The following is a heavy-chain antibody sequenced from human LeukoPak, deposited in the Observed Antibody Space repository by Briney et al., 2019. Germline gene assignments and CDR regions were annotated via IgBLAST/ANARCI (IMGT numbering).Heavy chain of an antibody. Sequence: ASVKVSCKASGYTFTGYYIHWVRQAPGQGLEWMGWINPNSGGTNYAQKFRGRVTMTRDTSISTAYMELSRLRSDDTAVYYCARGLVPAAVFDYWGQGTLVTVSS. CDR2: INPNSGGT. V-gene: IGHV1-2*02. CDR1: GYTFTGYY. CDR3: ARGLVPAAVFDY. J-gene: IGHJ4*02. D-gene: IGHD2-2*01.